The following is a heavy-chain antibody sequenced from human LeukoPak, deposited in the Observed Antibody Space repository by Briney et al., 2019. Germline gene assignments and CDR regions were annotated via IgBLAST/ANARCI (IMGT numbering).Heavy chain of an antibody. CDR2: IRYDGSNK. CDR1: GFTFSSYG. CDR3: ARDGGYCSGGSCYENWFDP. V-gene: IGHV3-30*02. D-gene: IGHD2-15*01. J-gene: IGHJ5*02. Sequence: PGGSLRLSCAASGFTFSSYGMHWVRQAPGKGLEWVAFIRYDGSNKYYADSVKGRFTISRDNSKNTLYLQMNSLRAEDTAVYYCARDGGYCSGGSCYENWFDPWGQGTLVTVSS.